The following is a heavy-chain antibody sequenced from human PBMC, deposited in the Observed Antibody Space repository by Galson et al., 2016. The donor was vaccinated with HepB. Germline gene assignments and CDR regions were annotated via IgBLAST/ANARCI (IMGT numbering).Heavy chain of an antibody. CDR2: VITAFGTA. V-gene: IGHV1-69*06. D-gene: IGHD3-3*01. CDR1: GGTFSNYV. CDR3: AASPPTGIPPPRFDP. J-gene: IGHJ5*02. Sequence: SVKVSCKASGGTFSNYVISWVRQAPGQGLEWMGGVITAFGTANYAQRFQGRVTITAHKSKSTAFMDLSGLTSDDTAVYYCAASPPTGIPPPRFDPWGQGTLVTVSS.